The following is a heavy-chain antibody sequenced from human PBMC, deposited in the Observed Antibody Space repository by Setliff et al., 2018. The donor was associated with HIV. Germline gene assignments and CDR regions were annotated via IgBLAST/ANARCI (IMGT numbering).Heavy chain of an antibody. CDR2: INPSDGTT. J-gene: IGHJ4*02. V-gene: IGHV1-46*01. D-gene: IGHD6-13*01. CDR3: AKEYHTAATGTSVASYFDY. Sequence: ASVKVSCKASGYTFTSCFMHWVRQAPGQGLEYMGIINPSDGTTDYTQKFQDRVTMTSDTSTSTVYMERRSLRSEDTAIYYCAKEYHTAATGTSVASYFDYWGKGTLVTVSS. CDR1: GYTFTSCF.